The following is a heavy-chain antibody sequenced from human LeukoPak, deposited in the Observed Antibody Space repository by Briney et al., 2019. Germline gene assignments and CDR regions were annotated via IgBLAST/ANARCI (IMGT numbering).Heavy chain of an antibody. CDR1: GGSISTYY. Sequence: SETLSLTCTLSGGSISTYYWSWIRQPPGKGLEWIRYIYHSGSTNYNPSLKSRVTISVDTSKNQFSLKLSSVTAADTAVYYCARALRYFDWYTNYWGQGTLVTVSS. CDR2: IYHSGST. CDR3: ARALRYFDWYTNY. D-gene: IGHD3-9*01. J-gene: IGHJ4*02. V-gene: IGHV4-59*01.